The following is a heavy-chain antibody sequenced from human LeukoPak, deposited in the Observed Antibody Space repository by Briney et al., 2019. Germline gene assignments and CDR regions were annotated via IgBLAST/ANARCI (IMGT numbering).Heavy chain of an antibody. V-gene: IGHV1-69*05. Sequence: SVKLSCKASGGTFSSYAISWVRQAPGQGLEWMGRIIPIFGTANYAQKFQGRVTITTDESTSTAYMELSSLRSEDTAVYYCARGDWDCTNGVCYTDYWGQGTLVTVSS. CDR2: IIPIFGTA. CDR3: ARGDWDCTNGVCYTDY. D-gene: IGHD2-8*01. J-gene: IGHJ4*02. CDR1: GGTFSSYA.